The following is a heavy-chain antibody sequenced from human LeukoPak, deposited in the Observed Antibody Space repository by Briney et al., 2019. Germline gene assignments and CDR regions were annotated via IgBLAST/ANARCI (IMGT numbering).Heavy chain of an antibody. V-gene: IGHV3-23*01. D-gene: IGHD3-22*01. CDR3: AKRGVVIRVILVGFHKEAYYFDS. CDR2: ISGGGGGT. Sequence: GGSVALSCAVYGITVSNYGMSWDRQAPGKGLEWVAGISGGGGGTNYADSVKGRFTISRDNSKNTLYLQMNSLRAEDTAVYFCAKRGVVIRVILVGFHKEAYYFDSWGQGALVTVSS. J-gene: IGHJ4*02. CDR1: GITVSNYG.